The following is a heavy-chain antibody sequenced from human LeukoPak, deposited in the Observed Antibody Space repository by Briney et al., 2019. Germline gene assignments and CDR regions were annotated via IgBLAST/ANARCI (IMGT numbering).Heavy chain of an antibody. D-gene: IGHD2-2*01. CDR1: GFTFSNAW. Sequence: KSGGSLRLSCAASGFTFSNAWMNWVRQAPGKGLVWVGRIKSKTDGGTIDYAAPVKGRFSISGDDSKNTLYLQMNSLRTEDTAVYHCTTEDIAVVPAATHFDYWGQGTLVTVSS. CDR3: TTEDIAVVPAATHFDY. J-gene: IGHJ4*02. CDR2: IKSKTDGGTI. V-gene: IGHV3-15*07.